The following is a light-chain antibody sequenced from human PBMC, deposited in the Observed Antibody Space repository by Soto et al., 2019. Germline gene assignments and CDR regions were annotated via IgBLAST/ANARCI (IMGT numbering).Light chain of an antibody. CDR1: SSDVGGYNY. J-gene: IGLJ1*01. V-gene: IGLV2-8*01. CDR3: SSYTTSSTRV. CDR2: EVT. Sequence: QSVLTQPPSASGSPGQSVTISCTGTSSDVGGYNYVSWYQQHPGKAPKLMIYEVTKRPSGVPDRFSASKSDNTASLTVSGLQAEDEADYYCSSYTTSSTRVFGTGTKVTVL.